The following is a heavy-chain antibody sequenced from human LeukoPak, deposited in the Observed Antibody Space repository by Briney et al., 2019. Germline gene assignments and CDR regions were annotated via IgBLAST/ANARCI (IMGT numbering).Heavy chain of an antibody. CDR2: IYYSGST. Sequence: SETLSLTCTVSGDSISSTTYYWGWIRQPPGTGLEWIGSIYYSGSTFYNPSLKSRVTISVDTSKNQFSLKLSSVTAADTAVYYCARRNYDFWSGYSPLDPWGQGTLVTVSS. J-gene: IGHJ5*02. CDR3: ARRNYDFWSGYSPLDP. CDR1: GDSISSTTYY. V-gene: IGHV4-39*07. D-gene: IGHD3-3*01.